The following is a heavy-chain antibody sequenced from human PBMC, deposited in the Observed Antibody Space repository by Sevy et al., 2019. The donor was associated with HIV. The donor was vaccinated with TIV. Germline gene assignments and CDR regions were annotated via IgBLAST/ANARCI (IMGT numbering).Heavy chain of an antibody. V-gene: IGHV3-23*01. Sequence: GESLKISCAASGFTFSTYAMTWVRQAPGKGLDWVSSISGSGDSTYYADSVEGRFTISRDNSKNTVDLQMNSLRDDDTAIYYCAKVGTTVSIYYYYGMDVWGQGTTVTVSS. CDR3: AKVGTTVSIYYYYGMDV. CDR1: GFTFSTYA. D-gene: IGHD4-17*01. CDR2: ISGSGDST. J-gene: IGHJ6*02.